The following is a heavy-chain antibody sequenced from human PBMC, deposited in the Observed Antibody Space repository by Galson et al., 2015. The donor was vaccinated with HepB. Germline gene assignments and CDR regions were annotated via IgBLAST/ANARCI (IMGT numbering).Heavy chain of an antibody. J-gene: IGHJ6*02. V-gene: IGHV3-23*01. Sequence: SLRLSCAASGFTFSSYAMSWVRQAPGKGLEWVSGISGSGGSTHYADSVKGRFTISRDNSKNTLYLQMNSLRAEDTAVYYCAKDPRLTITFGGVWDVWGQGTTVTVSS. CDR2: ISGSGGST. CDR3: AKDPRLTITFGGVWDV. CDR1: GFTFSSYA. D-gene: IGHD3-16*01.